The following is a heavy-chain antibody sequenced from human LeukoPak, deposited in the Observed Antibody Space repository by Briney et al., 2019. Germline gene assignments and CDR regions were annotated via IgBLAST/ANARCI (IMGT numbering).Heavy chain of an antibody. V-gene: IGHV3-74*01. D-gene: IGHD2-21*02. Sequence: PGGYLRLSSAASTFTFSSIWMHGVPPAPGKGWVWVSHLNSDGRSTRYADCVKGRFTISRDNAKNTLYLQMNSLRAEDTAVYYCARDLAYCGGDCYSPLDYYYYYMDVWGKGTTVTVSS. CDR2: LNSDGRST. J-gene: IGHJ6*03. CDR3: ARDLAYCGGDCYSPLDYYYYYMDV. CDR1: TFTFSSIW.